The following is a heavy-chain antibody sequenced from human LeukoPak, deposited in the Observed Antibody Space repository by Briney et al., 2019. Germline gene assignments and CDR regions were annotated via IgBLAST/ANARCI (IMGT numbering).Heavy chain of an antibody. Sequence: TSETLSHTCTVSGGSISSSSYYWGWIRQPPGTGLEWVGSIYYSGSTYYNPSLKSRVTISVDTSKNQFSLKLSSVTAADTAVYYCARRVFYYDSSGNFDYWGQGTLVTVSS. CDR1: GGSISSSSYY. V-gene: IGHV4-39*01. D-gene: IGHD3-22*01. J-gene: IGHJ4*02. CDR3: ARRVFYYDSSGNFDY. CDR2: IYYSGST.